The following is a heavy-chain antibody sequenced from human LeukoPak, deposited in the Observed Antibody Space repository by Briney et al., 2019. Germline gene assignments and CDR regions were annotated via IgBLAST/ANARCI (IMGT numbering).Heavy chain of an antibody. V-gene: IGHV1-69*13. CDR3: ARDRHRTNGVCSTPFDY. Sequence: ASVKVSCKASGRTFSSYAISWVRQAPGQGLEWMGGIIPIFGTANYAQKFQGRVTITADESTSTAYMELSSLRSEDTAVYYCARDRHRTNGVCSTPFDYWGQGTLVTVSS. J-gene: IGHJ4*02. CDR2: IIPIFGTA. CDR1: GRTFSSYA. D-gene: IGHD2-8*01.